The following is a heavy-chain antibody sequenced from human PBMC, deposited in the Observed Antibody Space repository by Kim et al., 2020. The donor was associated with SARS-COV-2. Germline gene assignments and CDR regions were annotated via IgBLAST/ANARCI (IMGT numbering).Heavy chain of an antibody. CDR3: ARGLLVRGIFYYCYYMDV. V-gene: IGHV1-8*01. CDR1: GYTFTSYD. CDR2: MNPNSGNT. Sequence: ASVKVSCKASGYTFTSYDINWVRQATGQGLEWMGWMNPNSGNTGYAQKFQGRVTMTRNTSINTAYMELSSLRSEDTAVYYCARGLLVRGIFYYCYYMDVWGKGTTVTVSS. D-gene: IGHD3-10*01. J-gene: IGHJ6*03.